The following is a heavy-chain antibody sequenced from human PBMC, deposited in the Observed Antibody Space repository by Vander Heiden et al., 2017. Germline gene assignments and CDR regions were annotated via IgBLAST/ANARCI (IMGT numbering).Heavy chain of an antibody. CDR3: ARVKVPGDWFDP. D-gene: IGHD1-1*01. J-gene: IGHJ5*02. CDR1: GFTFSRYW. CDR2: IKQDGSEK. V-gene: IGHV3-7*01. Sequence: EVQLVESGGGLVQPGGSLRLSCAASGFTFSRYWMSWVRQAPGKGLEWVANIKQDGSEKYYVDSVKGRFTISRDNAKNSLYLQMNSLRAEDTAVYYCARVKVPGDWFDPWGQGTLVTVSS.